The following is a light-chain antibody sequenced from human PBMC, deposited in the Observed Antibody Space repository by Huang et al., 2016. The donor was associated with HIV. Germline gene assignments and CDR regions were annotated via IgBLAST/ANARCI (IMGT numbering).Light chain of an antibody. CDR3: QQYYKTPLT. CDR1: RSVFHNPNKNNY. CDR2: WAS. Sequence: DIVMTQSPDSLAVSLGERATITCKSSRSVFHNPNKNNYLDWYQHKPGQPPKLLLYWASARESGVPDRFNGSGSGTDFTFTISSLQAEDVALYYCQQYYKTPLTFGGGTRVELK. J-gene: IGKJ4*01. V-gene: IGKV4-1*01.